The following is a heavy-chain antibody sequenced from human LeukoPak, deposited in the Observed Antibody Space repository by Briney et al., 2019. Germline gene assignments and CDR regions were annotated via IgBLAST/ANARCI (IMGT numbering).Heavy chain of an antibody. Sequence: APVKVSCKASGGTFSSYAISWVRQAPGQGLEWMGRIIPILGIANYAQKFQGRVTITADKSTSTAYMELSSLRSEDTAVYYCASRRRMVRGVIITPTDYWGQGTLATVSS. CDR3: ASRRRMVRGVIITPTDY. J-gene: IGHJ4*02. CDR1: GGTFSSYA. CDR2: IIPILGIA. D-gene: IGHD3-10*01. V-gene: IGHV1-69*04.